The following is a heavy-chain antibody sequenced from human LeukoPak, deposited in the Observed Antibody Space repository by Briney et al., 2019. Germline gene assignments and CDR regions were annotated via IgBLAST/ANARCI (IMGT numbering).Heavy chain of an antibody. CDR2: IRSKTDGGTT. J-gene: IGHJ6*02. CDR1: GLTFSNAW. V-gene: IGHV3-15*01. CDR3: TTAPYGDYPPYYYYGMDV. D-gene: IGHD4-17*01. Sequence: PAGYLRLYCAASGLTFSNAWLSWVRQAPGKGLEWVGRIRSKTDGGTTDYAATVKGRFTISRDDSKNTLYLQMNSLKTEDTAVYYCTTAPYGDYPPYYYYGMDVWGQGTTVTVSS.